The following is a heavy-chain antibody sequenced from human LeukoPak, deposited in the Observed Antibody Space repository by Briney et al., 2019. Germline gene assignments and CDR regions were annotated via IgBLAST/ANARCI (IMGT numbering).Heavy chain of an antibody. CDR3: AGHHPRNTVDS. J-gene: IGHJ4*02. V-gene: IGHV4-59*08. Sequence: SETLSLTCTVSGGSISSYYWSWIRQPPGKGLEWIAYISDIGSINYNPSLKSRVTTSLDTSKNQFSLKLGSVTAADTAVYYCAGHHPRNTVDSWGQGTLVTVSS. CDR1: GGSISSYY. D-gene: IGHD2/OR15-2a*01. CDR2: ISDIGSI.